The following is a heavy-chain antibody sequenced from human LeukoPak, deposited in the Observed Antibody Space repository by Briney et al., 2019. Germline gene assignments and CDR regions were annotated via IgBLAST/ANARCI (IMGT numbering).Heavy chain of an antibody. CDR2: IYNADNT. V-gene: IGHV3-66*01. D-gene: IGHD6-19*01. Sequence: GGSLRLSCAASGVTVSSSHMTWVRQAPGKGLEWVSTIYNADNTNYADSVKGRFTISRDNSVNTLYLQMNSLRAEDTAVYFCAKASQWLAFDYWGQGTLVTVSS. J-gene: IGHJ4*02. CDR1: GVTVSSSH. CDR3: AKASQWLAFDY.